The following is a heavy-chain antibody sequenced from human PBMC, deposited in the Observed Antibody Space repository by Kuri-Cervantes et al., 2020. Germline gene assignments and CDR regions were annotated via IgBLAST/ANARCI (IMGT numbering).Heavy chain of an antibody. J-gene: IGHJ5*02. D-gene: IGHD3-9*01. V-gene: IGHV1-69*13. CDR3: ARALGLVLRYFDWLTGRGNWFDP. CDR2: IIPLFHTA. CDR1: GDTFSSYG. Sequence: SVKVSCKAFGDTFSSYGFSWVRQAPGQGLEWMEGIIPLFHTANFAQKFQGRVTITADESTSTAYMELSSLRSEDTAVYYCARALGLVLRYFDWLTGRGNWFDPWGQGTLVTVSS.